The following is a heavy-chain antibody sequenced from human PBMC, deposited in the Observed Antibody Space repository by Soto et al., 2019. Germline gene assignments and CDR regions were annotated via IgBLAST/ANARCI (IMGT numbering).Heavy chain of an antibody. CDR1: GYTFTSYG. V-gene: IGHV1-18*01. Sequence: QIHLEQSGPEVKKPGASVKVSCKASGYTFTSYGISWVRLAPGQGLEWMGWINIYGGGTNYAQKYQDRVTMTMDTSTNTVDLEMRRMTSEDTAIYYCARALYYYDNSGLAFWGQGTLVTVSS. D-gene: IGHD3-22*01. CDR2: INIYGGGT. CDR3: ARALYYYDNSGLAF. J-gene: IGHJ4*02.